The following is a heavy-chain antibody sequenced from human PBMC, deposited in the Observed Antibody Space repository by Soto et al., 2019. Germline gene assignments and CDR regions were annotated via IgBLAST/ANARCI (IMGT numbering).Heavy chain of an antibody. D-gene: IGHD5-12*01. J-gene: IGHJ3*02. CDR2: IYPGDSDT. Sequence: GESLKISCKASGYRFTNYWIGWVRQIPGKGLEWMRVIYPGDSDTRYSPSFQGQVSISADKSISTAYLQWSSLRASDTAIYYCASTDIASTIVGGHDAFDIRGQGTMVTVS. V-gene: IGHV5-51*01. CDR1: GYRFTNYW. CDR3: ASTDIASTIVGGHDAFDI.